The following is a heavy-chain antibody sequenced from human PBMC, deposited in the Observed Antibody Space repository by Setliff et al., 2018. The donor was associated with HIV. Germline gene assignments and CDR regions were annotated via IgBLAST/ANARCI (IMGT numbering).Heavy chain of an antibody. CDR3: VTSSSWSSRLTF. CDR1: GGPLSGHY. J-gene: IGHJ4*02. CDR2: TSHSGKT. Sequence: SETLSLTCAVYGGPLSGHYWSWIRQPPGQGLEWIGETSHSGKTNYNPSLKSRVTISVDTSKNQFSLKLTSVTAADTAVYYCVTSSSWSSRLTFWGPGMLVTGS. V-gene: IGHV4-34*01. D-gene: IGHD2-2*01.